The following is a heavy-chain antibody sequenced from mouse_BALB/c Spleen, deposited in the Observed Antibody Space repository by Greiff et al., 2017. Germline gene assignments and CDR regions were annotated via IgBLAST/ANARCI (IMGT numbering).Heavy chain of an antibody. V-gene: IGHV5-12-1*01. D-gene: IGHD1-1*01. Sequence: EVQLVESGGGLVKPGGSLKLSCAASGFAFSSYDMSWVRQTPEKRLEWVAYISSGGGSTYYPDTVKGRFTISRDNAKNTLYLQMSSLKSEDTAMYYCARQGRGYYYGSSLWYFDVWGAGTTVTVSS. CDR2: ISSGGGST. J-gene: IGHJ1*01. CDR1: GFAFSSYD. CDR3: ARQGRGYYYGSSLWYFDV.